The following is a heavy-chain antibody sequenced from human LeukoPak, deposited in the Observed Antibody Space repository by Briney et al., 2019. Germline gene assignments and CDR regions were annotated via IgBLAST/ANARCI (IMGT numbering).Heavy chain of an antibody. V-gene: IGHV3-33*01. CDR3: ARVRLPNSGFDAFDI. CDR1: GFTFSSYG. D-gene: IGHD4-23*01. CDR2: IWYDGSNK. Sequence: GGSLRLSCAASGFTFSSYGMHWVRQAPGKGLEWVAVIWYDGSNKYYADSVKGRFTISRDNSKSTLYLQMNSLRAEDTAVYYCARVRLPNSGFDAFDIWGQGTMVTVSS. J-gene: IGHJ3*02.